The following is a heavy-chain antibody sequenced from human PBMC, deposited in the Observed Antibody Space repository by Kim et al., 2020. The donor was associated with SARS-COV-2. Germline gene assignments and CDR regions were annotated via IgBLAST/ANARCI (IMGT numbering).Heavy chain of an antibody. CDR1: GFTFSSYA. CDR2: ISGSGGST. V-gene: IGHV3-23*01. D-gene: IGHD3-10*01. CDR3: AKGRTPYGSGSYSHFGY. J-gene: IGHJ4*02. Sequence: GGSLRLSCAASGFTFSSYAMSWVRQAPGKGLEWVSAISGSGGSTYYADSVKGRFTISRDNSKNTLYLQMNSLRAEDTAVYYCAKGRTPYGSGSYSHFGYWGQGTLVTVSS.